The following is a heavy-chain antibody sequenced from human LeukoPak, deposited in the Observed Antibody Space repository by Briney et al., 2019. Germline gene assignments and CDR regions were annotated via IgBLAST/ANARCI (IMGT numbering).Heavy chain of an antibody. Sequence: GGWLRLSCAASGFTFSSYGMSWVRQAPGKGLEWVSVISGSGGSTYYTASVKGRFTISRDNSKNTLYLQMNSLRAEDTAVYYCAKDSRGYQDYFDYWGQGTLVTVSS. CDR2: ISGSGGST. CDR3: AKDSRGYQDYFDY. V-gene: IGHV3-23*01. D-gene: IGHD3-22*01. J-gene: IGHJ4*02. CDR1: GFTFSSYG.